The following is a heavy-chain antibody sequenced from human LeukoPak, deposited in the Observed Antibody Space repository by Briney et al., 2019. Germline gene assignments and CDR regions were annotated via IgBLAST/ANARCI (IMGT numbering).Heavy chain of an antibody. D-gene: IGHD2-2*01. V-gene: IGHV4-39*01. CDR1: GGSISSTSYY. Sequence: KPSETLSLTCTVSGGSISSTSYYWGWIRQPPGKGLEWIGSIYYNGNTYYNPSLKSRVTISADTSKNQFSLKLSSVTAADTAVYYCVAYQLSPRWFDPWGQGTLVTVSS. J-gene: IGHJ5*02. CDR2: IYYNGNT. CDR3: VAYQLSPRWFDP.